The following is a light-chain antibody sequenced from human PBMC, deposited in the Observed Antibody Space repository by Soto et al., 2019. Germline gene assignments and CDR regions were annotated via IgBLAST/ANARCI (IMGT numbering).Light chain of an antibody. CDR2: GAS. CDR3: QQYHSSPLT. Sequence: EIVLTQSPGTLSLSPGERATLSCRASQSVSSSYLAWYQQKPGQAPRLLIYGASSRATGIPDRFSGSGSGTDFTLTISKLEPEDLAVYYCQQYHSSPLTFRGGTKVDIK. V-gene: IGKV3-20*01. J-gene: IGKJ4*02. CDR1: QSVSSSY.